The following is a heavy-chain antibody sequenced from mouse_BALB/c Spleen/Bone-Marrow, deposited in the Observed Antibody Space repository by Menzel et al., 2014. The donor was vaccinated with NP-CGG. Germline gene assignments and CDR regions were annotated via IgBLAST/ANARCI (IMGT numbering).Heavy chain of an antibody. CDR3: ARSRFDY. V-gene: IGHV1S130*01. CDR2: IHPNSGNT. CDR1: GYTFTSPW. J-gene: IGHJ2*01. Sequence: VQLQQSGSVLVRPGASVKLSCKASGYTFTSPWMHWAKQRPGQGLEWIGEIHPNSGNTNYNEKFKGKATLTVDTSSSTAYVDLSSLTSEDSAVYYCARSRFDYWGQGTTLTVSS.